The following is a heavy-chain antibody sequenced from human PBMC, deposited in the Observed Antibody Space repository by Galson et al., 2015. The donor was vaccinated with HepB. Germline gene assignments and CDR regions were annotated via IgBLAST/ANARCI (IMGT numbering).Heavy chain of an antibody. CDR1: GFTFSDYY. CDR3: ARAGGGWFNWFDP. J-gene: IGHJ5*02. Sequence: SLRLSCAASGFTFSDYYMSWIRQAPGKGLEWVSYISSSSSYTNYADSVKGRFTISRDNAKNSLYLQMNSLRAEDTAVYYCARAGGGWFNWFDPWGQGTLVTVSS. CDR2: ISSSSSYT. V-gene: IGHV3-11*06. D-gene: IGHD2-15*01.